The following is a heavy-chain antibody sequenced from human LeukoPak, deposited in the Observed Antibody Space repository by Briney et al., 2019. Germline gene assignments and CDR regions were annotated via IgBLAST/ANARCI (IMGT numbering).Heavy chain of an antibody. CDR1: GGSISTYY. Sequence: SETLSLTCTVSGGSISTYYWSWIRQPPGKGLEWVGYINYSGSTKYNPSLKSRVTISVDKSKNQFSLKVNSVTAADTAVYYCARASPYDNWSGYWFDPWGQGTLVTVSS. CDR3: ARASPYDNWSGYWFDP. J-gene: IGHJ5*02. D-gene: IGHD3-3*01. V-gene: IGHV4-59*01. CDR2: INYSGST.